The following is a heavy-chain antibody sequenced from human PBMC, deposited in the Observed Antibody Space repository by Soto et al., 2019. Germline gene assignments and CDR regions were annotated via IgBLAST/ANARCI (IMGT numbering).Heavy chain of an antibody. J-gene: IGHJ3*02. CDR3: ARDYGITIFGVVPYGAFDI. V-gene: IGHV1-18*01. CDR1: GYTCTIYG. CDR2: ISAYNGNT. D-gene: IGHD3-3*01. Sequence: ASVKVSCKASGYTCTIYGISWVLQAPGQGLEWMGWISAYNGNTNYAQKLQGRVTMTTDTSTSTAYMELRSLRSDDTAVYYCARDYGITIFGVVPYGAFDIWGQGTMVTVS.